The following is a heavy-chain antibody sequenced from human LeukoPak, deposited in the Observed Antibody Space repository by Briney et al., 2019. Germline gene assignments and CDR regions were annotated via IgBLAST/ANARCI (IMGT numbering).Heavy chain of an antibody. CDR3: ARDRAVATIGGVDY. J-gene: IGHJ4*02. D-gene: IGHD5-12*01. CDR2: IRPNSGGT. V-gene: IGHV1-2*02. CDR1: GYTFIGYY. Sequence: GASVKVSCKASGYTFIGYYMHWVRQAPGLGLEWMGWIRPNSGGTNYAQKFQGRVTMTRDTSSSTAYMELSRLRSDDTAVYYCARDRAVATIGGVDYWGQGTLVTVSS.